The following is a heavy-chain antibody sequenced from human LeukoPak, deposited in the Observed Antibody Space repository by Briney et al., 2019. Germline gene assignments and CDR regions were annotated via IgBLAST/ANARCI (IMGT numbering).Heavy chain of an antibody. Sequence: SQTLSLTCAVSGGSISSGGYSWSWIRQPPGKGLEWIGYIYHSGSTYYNPSLKSRVTISVDRSKNQFSLKLSSVTAADTAVYYCARINCDSSESGARYAFDIWGQGTMVTVSS. CDR3: ARINCDSSESGARYAFDI. CDR2: IYHSGST. V-gene: IGHV4-30-2*01. D-gene: IGHD3-22*01. CDR1: GGSISSGGYS. J-gene: IGHJ3*02.